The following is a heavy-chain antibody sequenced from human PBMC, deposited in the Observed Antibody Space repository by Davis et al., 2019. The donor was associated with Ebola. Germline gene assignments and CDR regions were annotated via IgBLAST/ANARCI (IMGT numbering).Heavy chain of an antibody. CDR1: GYTFTSYG. J-gene: IGHJ3*02. D-gene: IGHD2-8*02. V-gene: IGHV1-18*01. CDR3: ARSPNPATGGVQDDAFDI. CDR2: ISAYNGNT. Sequence: GESLKISCKGSGYTFTSYGISWVRQAPGQGLEWMGWISAYNGNTNYAQKLQGRVTMTPDTSTSTACMELSSLRSEDTAMYYCARSPNPATGGVQDDAFDIWGQGTMVTVSS.